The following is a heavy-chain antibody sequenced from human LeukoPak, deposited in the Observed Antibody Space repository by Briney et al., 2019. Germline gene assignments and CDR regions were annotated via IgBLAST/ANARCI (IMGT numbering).Heavy chain of an antibody. CDR2: LSAYNGNT. J-gene: IGHJ4*02. CDR3: AREVYCSGGSCYPYYFDY. D-gene: IGHD2-15*01. Sequence: ASVKVSWKASGYPFSSHGISWVRQDPGQGPEWMGWLSAYNGNTNYAQKLQGRVTMTTDTSTSTAYMELRSLRSDDTAVYYCAREVYCSGGSCYPYYFDYWGQGTLVTVSS. V-gene: IGHV1-18*01. CDR1: GYPFSSHG.